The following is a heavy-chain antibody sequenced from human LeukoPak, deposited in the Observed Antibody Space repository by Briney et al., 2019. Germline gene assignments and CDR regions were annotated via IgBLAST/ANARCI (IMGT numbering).Heavy chain of an antibody. CDR1: GGSISSYY. V-gene: IGHV4-59*01. J-gene: IGHJ3*02. Sequence: SETLSLTCTVSGGSISSYYWSWIRQPPGKGLEWIGYIYYSGSTNYNPSLKSRVTISVDTSKNQFSLKLSSVTAADTAVYYCTRGVIVGAKGGLSKGFHAFDIWGQGTMVTVSS. D-gene: IGHD1-26*01. CDR3: TRGVIVGAKGGLSKGFHAFDI. CDR2: IYYSGST.